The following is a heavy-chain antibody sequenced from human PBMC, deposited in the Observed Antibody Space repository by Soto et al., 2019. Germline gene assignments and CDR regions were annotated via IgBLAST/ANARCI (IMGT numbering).Heavy chain of an antibody. Sequence: QAQLVESGGGVVQPGRSLRLSCAASGFTFSLYGMHWVRQAPGKGLEWVAAIWDDGRRKDYADSVKDRLFISRDTSKNTLHLPLDSLSPEVTVVYFFATWPGSLNCHYWGPGTRVTFSS. D-gene: IGHD1-1*01. CDR1: GFTFSLYG. CDR2: IWDDGRRK. J-gene: IGHJ4*02. V-gene: IGHV3-33*01. CDR3: ATWPGSLNCHY.